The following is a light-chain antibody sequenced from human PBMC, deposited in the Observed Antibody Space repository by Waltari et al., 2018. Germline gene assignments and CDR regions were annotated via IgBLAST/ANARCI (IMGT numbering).Light chain of an antibody. CDR3: LLYYGDALWV. V-gene: IGLV7-43*01. CDR1: TGAVPSGSS. CDR2: STS. J-gene: IGLJ3*02. Sequence: QAVVTQEPSLTVSPGGTVTLTCGSSTGAVPSGSSPTWFQQKPGQPPRPLIYSTSNKHSWTPARFSGSLLGGKAALTVSGVQPDDEAEYYCLLYYGDALWVFGGGTKVTVL.